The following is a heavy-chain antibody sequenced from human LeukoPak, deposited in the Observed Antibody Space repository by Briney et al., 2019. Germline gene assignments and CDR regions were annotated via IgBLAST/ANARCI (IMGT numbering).Heavy chain of an antibody. Sequence: PGGSLRLSCAASGFTFSSYAMSWVRQAPGKGLEWVSAISGSGGSTYYADSVKGRFTIPRDNSKNTLYLQMNSLRAEDTAVYYCAKAKGYYGSGSYIDYWGQGTLVTVSS. CDR1: GFTFSSYA. CDR2: ISGSGGST. J-gene: IGHJ4*02. V-gene: IGHV3-23*01. D-gene: IGHD3-10*01. CDR3: AKAKGYYGSGSYIDY.